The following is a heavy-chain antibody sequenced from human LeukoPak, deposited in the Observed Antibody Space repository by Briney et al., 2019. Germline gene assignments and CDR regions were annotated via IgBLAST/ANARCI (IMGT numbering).Heavy chain of an antibody. Sequence: PGGSLRLSCAASGFTFSSYAMSWVRQAPGKGLEWVSAISGSGGRTYYADSVKGRFTISRDNSKNTLYLQMNSLSAEDTAVYYCAKVKWFGELLSHFDYWGQGTLVTVSS. CDR1: GFTFSSYA. J-gene: IGHJ4*02. CDR3: AKVKWFGELLSHFDY. V-gene: IGHV3-23*01. CDR2: ISGSGGRT. D-gene: IGHD3-10*01.